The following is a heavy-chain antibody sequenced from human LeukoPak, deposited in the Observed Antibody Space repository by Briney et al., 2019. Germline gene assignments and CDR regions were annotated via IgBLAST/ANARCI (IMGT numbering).Heavy chain of an antibody. CDR2: INSDGSST. CDR3: ARGFTIFGVVNDGFDI. D-gene: IGHD3-3*01. CDR1: EFTFSNYW. Sequence: GGSLRLSCAASEFTFSNYWMHWVRQAPGKGLVWVSRINSDGSSTSYADSVKGRLTISRDNAKNTLYLQMNSLRVEDTAVYYCARGFTIFGVVNDGFDIWGQGTTVTVSS. V-gene: IGHV3-74*01. J-gene: IGHJ3*02.